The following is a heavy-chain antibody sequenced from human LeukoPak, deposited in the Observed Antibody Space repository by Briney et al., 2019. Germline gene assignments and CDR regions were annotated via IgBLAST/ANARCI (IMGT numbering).Heavy chain of an antibody. J-gene: IGHJ6*03. CDR3: ARCVNSWGVYYMDV. D-gene: IGHD6-13*01. CDR1: GITFSSYA. V-gene: IGHV3-30*04. CDR2: ISYDGSNK. Sequence: GRSLRLSCAASGITFSSYAMHWVRQAPGKGLEWVAVISYDGSNKYYADSVKGRFTISRDNSKNTLYLQMNSLRAEDTAVYYCARCVNSWGVYYMDVWGKGTTVTISS.